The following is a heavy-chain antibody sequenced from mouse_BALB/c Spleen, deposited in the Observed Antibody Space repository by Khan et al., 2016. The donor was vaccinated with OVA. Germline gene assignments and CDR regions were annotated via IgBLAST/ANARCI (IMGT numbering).Heavy chain of an antibody. CDR3: ESVPSFSTTALSN. J-gene: IGHJ4*01. D-gene: IGHD1-2*01. CDR1: GFTFSSNT. V-gene: IGHV5-12-2*01. CDR2: ITNGGGST. Sequence: EVELVESGGGLVQPGGSLKLSCAASGFTFSSNTMSWVRQTPEKRLEWVAYITNGGGSTYYPATVQGRFTIPRDNAKNTLYLQMSSLKSEDTAMNYGESVPSFSTTALSNWGQGTSVTVSS.